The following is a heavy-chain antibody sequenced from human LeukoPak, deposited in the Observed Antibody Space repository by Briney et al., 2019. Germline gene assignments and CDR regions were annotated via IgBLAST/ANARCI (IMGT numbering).Heavy chain of an antibody. CDR3: ARGPTVTTDYYYYYMDV. V-gene: IGHV1-2*02. CDR2: INPKSGGT. Sequence: ASVKVSCKASGYTFTSYYMHWVRQAPGQGLEWMGWINPKSGGTNYAQKFQGRVTMTRDTSISTAYMELSRLRSDDTAVYYCARGPTVTTDYYYYYMDVWGKGTTVTVSS. J-gene: IGHJ6*03. CDR1: GYTFTSYY. D-gene: IGHD4-17*01.